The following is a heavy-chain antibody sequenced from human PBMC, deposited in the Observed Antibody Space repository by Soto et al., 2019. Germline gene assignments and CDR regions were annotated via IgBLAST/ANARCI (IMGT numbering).Heavy chain of an antibody. CDR3: ARDLWAYCGTDCYPLDV. Sequence: QVQLQESGPGLVKPSETLSLTCTVSGGTISRYYWSWIRQPPGKGLEWIGYMYNTGSTVYNPSFKSRGAIPVDTSKNQCSLTLNSVTAADTAVYYSARDLWAYCGTDCYPLDVWGQGTTVTVSS. CDR1: GGTISRYY. D-gene: IGHD2-21*02. CDR2: MYNTGST. V-gene: IGHV4-59*01. J-gene: IGHJ6*02.